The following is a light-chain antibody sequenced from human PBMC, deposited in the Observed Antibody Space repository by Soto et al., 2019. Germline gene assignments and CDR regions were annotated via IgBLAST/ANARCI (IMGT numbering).Light chain of an antibody. CDR2: SND. Sequence: QSVLTQPPSASGTPGQRVTISCSGSSSSIGSNTVNWYQQLPGTAPNFLIYSNDQRPSGVPDRFSGSKSGTSASLAISGLQSEDEADYYCAAWDDSLSGWVFGGGTKLTVL. CDR3: AAWDDSLSGWV. V-gene: IGLV1-44*01. J-gene: IGLJ3*02. CDR1: SSSIGSNT.